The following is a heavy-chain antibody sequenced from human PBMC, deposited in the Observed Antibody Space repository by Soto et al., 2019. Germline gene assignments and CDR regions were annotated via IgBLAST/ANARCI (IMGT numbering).Heavy chain of an antibody. CDR1: GGTFSSYA. Sequence: SVKVSCKASGGTFSSYAISWVRQAPGQGLEWMGGIIPIFGTANYAQKFQGRVTITADESTSTAYMELSSLRSEDTAVYYCARGRKGYYGSGSYPGPYYYYGMDFWDQGTTVTVSS. D-gene: IGHD3-10*01. J-gene: IGHJ6*02. V-gene: IGHV1-69*13. CDR3: ARGRKGYYGSGSYPGPYYYYGMDF. CDR2: IIPIFGTA.